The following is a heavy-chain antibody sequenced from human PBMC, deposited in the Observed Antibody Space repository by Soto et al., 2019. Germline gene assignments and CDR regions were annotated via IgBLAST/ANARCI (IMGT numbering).Heavy chain of an antibody. CDR2: ISGSSSYI. V-gene: IGHV3-21*01. CDR3: ARFLEWYYAYYYYGMDV. D-gene: IGHD3-3*01. J-gene: IGHJ6*02. Sequence: PGGSLRLSCAASGFTFSSYSMNWVRQAPGKGLEWVSSISGSSSYIYYADSVKGRFTISRDNAKNSLYLQMNSLRAEDTAVYYCARFLEWYYAYYYYGMDVWGQGTTVTVSS. CDR1: GFTFSSYS.